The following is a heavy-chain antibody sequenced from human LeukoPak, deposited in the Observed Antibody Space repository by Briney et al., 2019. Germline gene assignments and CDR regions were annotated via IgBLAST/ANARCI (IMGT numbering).Heavy chain of an antibody. Sequence: SETLSLTCTVSGGSISSGVSCWSWIRQHPGRGLEWIAYIYYSGSSSYNPSLKSRVTISVNTSKNQFSLKLSSVTAADTAVYYCARDYRFDSGYDLLDAFDVWGQGTMVTVSS. D-gene: IGHD5-12*01. V-gene: IGHV4-31*03. CDR3: ARDYRFDSGYDLLDAFDV. J-gene: IGHJ3*01. CDR1: GGSISSGVSC. CDR2: IYYSGSS.